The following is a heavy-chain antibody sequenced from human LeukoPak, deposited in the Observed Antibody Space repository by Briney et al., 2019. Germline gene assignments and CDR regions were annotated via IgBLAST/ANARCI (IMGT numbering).Heavy chain of an antibody. V-gene: IGHV1-2*02. CDR3: ARERWLQEHPDY. D-gene: IGHD5-24*01. J-gene: IGHJ4*02. CDR1: GYTFTGYY. CDR2: INPNSGGT. Sequence: ASVKVSCKASGYTFTGYYMHWVRQAPGQGLEWMGWINPNSGGTNYAQKLQGRVTMTTDTSTSTAYMELRSLRSDDTAVYYCARERWLQEHPDYWGQGTLVTVSS.